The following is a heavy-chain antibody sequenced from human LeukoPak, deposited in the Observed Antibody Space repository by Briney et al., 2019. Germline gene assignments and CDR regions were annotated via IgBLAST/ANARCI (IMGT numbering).Heavy chain of an antibody. CDR1: GFTFDDYA. CDR3: ATDILSGFYETFDY. D-gene: IGHD6-19*01. V-gene: IGHV3-43*02. Sequence: GGSLRLSCVVSGFTFDDYAMHWVRQGPGKGLEWVSLISGDGGRTYYADSVKGRFTISRDNSKNSLYLEMNSLRTEDTALYYCATDILSGFYETFDYWGQGTLVTVSS. J-gene: IGHJ4*02. CDR2: ISGDGGRT.